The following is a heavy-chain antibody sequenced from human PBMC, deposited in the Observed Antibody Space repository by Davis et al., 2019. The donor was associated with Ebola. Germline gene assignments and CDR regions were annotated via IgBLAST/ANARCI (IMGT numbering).Heavy chain of an antibody. CDR1: GFTFSTYW. V-gene: IGHV3-7*01. Sequence: GESLKISCAASGFTFSTYWMSWVRQVPGKGLEWVANIEQNGSEKYYVDSVKGRFTISRDNSKNSLYLQMDSLRPEDAAVYYCVRGGFYYGRWGQGTLVIVSS. D-gene: IGHD1-26*01. CDR2: IEQNGSEK. CDR3: VRGGFYYGR. J-gene: IGHJ4*02.